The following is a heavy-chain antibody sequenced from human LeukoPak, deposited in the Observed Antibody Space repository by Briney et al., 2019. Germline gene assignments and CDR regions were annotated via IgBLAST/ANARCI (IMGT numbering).Heavy chain of an antibody. D-gene: IGHD3-3*01. CDR1: GFTFTSYW. V-gene: IGHV3-7*01. J-gene: IGHJ4*02. Sequence: GGSLRLSSAASGFTFTSYWMSCVRQAPGKGREWVATIKQDGREKSYADSVRGRFTISRDKANNSLYMQMNGLRAEEKAVYYCARDYPTGHTIFGVVIMDRFDYWGQGTLVTVSS. CDR3: ARDYPTGHTIFGVVIMDRFDY. CDR2: IKQDGREK.